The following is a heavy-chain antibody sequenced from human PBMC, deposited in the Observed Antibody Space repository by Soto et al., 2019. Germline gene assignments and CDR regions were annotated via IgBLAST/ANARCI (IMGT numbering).Heavy chain of an antibody. D-gene: IGHD1-26*01. J-gene: IGHJ4*02. CDR1: GYSFTSYA. Sequence: QVQLVQSGAEEKKPGASVKVSCKASGYSFTSYAIHWVHQAPGQRLEWMGWINAGNGNTIYSRKFQGRVTITRDTFATTAYMELISLRSEDTAVYYCRSGGAGLRDYWGQGTLVTVPS. V-gene: IGHV1-3*05. CDR2: INAGNGNT. CDR3: RSGGAGLRDY.